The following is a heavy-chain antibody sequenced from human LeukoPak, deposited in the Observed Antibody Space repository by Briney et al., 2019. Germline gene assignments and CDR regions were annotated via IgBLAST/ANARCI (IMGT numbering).Heavy chain of an antibody. Sequence: ASVKVSCKASGYTFTSYDIHWVRQATGQGLEWMGRMNPNNGNTGDAQKFQGRVTMTRDTSISTAYMELSRLRSDDTAVYYCARGRPKNYVYYYYYYGMDVWGQGTTVTVSS. D-gene: IGHD1-7*01. V-gene: IGHV1-8*01. CDR2: MNPNNGNT. CDR3: ARGRPKNYVYYYYYYGMDV. CDR1: GYTFTSYD. J-gene: IGHJ6*02.